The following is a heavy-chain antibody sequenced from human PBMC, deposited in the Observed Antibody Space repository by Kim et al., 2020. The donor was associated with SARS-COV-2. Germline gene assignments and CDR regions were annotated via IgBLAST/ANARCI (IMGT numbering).Heavy chain of an antibody. CDR2: IRCGSSKR. CDR3: VKGAGVFFVYYFDA. CDR1: GFTFSSSG. J-gene: IGHJ4*02. D-gene: IGHD2-8*01. V-gene: IGHV3-30*02. Sequence: GGSLRLSCVASGFTFSSSGMNWVRQAPGKGLEWVSMIRCGSSKRYYVDSVRGRFYISRDDPTRTVNLQMNNLTVDDTGVYYCVKGAGVFFVYYFDAWGQGTPVIVSS.